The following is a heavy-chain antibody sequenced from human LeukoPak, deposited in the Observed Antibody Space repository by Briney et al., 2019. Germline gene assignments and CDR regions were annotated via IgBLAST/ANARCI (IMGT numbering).Heavy chain of an antibody. J-gene: IGHJ4*02. CDR3: ARDLYGSGSSFDY. Sequence: GGSLRLSCAASGFTFSSYEMNWVRQAPGKGLEWVSYISSSSSTIYYADSVKGRFTISRDNAKNSLYLQMNSLRAEDTAVYYCARDLYGSGSSFDYWGQGTLVTVSS. CDR1: GFTFSSYE. D-gene: IGHD3-10*01. CDR2: ISSSSSTI. V-gene: IGHV3-48*01.